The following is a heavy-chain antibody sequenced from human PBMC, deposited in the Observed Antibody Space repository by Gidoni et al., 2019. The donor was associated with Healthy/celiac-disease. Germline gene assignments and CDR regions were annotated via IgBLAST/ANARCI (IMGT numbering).Heavy chain of an antibody. CDR1: GFSLSTSGMC. Sequence: QVTLRESGPALVKPTPTLTLPCTFSGFSLSTSGMCVSWIRQPPGKALEWLARIDWDDDKYYSTSLKTRLTISKDTSKNQVVLTMTNMDPVDTATYYCAREYYDLGGMDVWGQGTTVTVSS. J-gene: IGHJ6*02. V-gene: IGHV2-70*15. CDR2: IDWDDDK. D-gene: IGHD3-3*01. CDR3: AREYYDLGGMDV.